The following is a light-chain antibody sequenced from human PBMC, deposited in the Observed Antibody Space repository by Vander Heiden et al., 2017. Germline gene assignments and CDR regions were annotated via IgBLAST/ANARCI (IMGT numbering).Light chain of an antibody. CDR3: PQRNATPLT. CDR1: QTISSY. J-gene: IGKJ3*01. Sequence: DIEMTQSPATLSASPGERATITCRASQTISSYLIWYQQKPGKAPKLLIYDASTLQTGVPSRFSGSGSGTDFTLTIGSLQPEDSAIYFCPQRNATPLTFGHGTKVQI. V-gene: IGKV1-39*01. CDR2: DAS.